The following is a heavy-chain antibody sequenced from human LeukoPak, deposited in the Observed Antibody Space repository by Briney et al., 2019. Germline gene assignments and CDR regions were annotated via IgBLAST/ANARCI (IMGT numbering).Heavy chain of an antibody. V-gene: IGHV4-59*01. CDR1: GGSISSYY. Sequence: PSETLSLTCTVSGGSISSYYWSWIRQPPGKGLEWIGYIYYSGSTNYNPSLKSRVTISVDTSKNQFSLKLSSVTAADTAVYYCARGRRDSSSWYGFDYWGQGTLVTVSS. CDR3: ARGRRDSSSWYGFDY. D-gene: IGHD6-13*01. CDR2: IYYSGST. J-gene: IGHJ4*02.